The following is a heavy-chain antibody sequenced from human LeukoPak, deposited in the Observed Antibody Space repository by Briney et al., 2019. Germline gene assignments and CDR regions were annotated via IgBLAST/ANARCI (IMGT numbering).Heavy chain of an antibody. Sequence: ASVKVSCKASGYTFTSYGISWVRQAPGQGLEWMGWISDYNGNTNYAQKLQGRVTMTTDTSTSTAYMELRSLRSDDTAVYYCARGGVDIVATTPFDYWGQGTLVTVSS. J-gene: IGHJ4*02. CDR2: ISDYNGNT. CDR1: GYTFTSYG. CDR3: ARGGVDIVATTPFDY. D-gene: IGHD5-12*01. V-gene: IGHV1-18*01.